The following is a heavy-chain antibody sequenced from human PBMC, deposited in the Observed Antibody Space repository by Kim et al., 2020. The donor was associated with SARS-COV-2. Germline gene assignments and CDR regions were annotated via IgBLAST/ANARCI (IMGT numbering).Heavy chain of an antibody. CDR1: GDSISSGGYY. Sequence: SETLSLTCTVSGDSISSGGYYWGWIRQHPGKGLEWIGYIYYTGSTFYNPSLQGRLTISVDTSKNQFSMKLSSVTAADTAVYYCAREYGGNSGFDYWGQGT. J-gene: IGHJ4*02. V-gene: IGHV4-31*03. D-gene: IGHD2-21*02. CDR3: AREYGGNSGFDY. CDR2: IYYTGST.